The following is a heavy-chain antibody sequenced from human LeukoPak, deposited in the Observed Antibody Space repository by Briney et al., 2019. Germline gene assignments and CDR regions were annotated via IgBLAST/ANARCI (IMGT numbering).Heavy chain of an antibody. CDR3: ARSSGYYYYFDY. J-gene: IGHJ4*02. CDR1: GFTFSSYA. D-gene: IGHD3-22*01. V-gene: IGHV3-30-3*01. CDR2: ISYDGSNK. Sequence: GGSLRLSCAASGFTFSSYAMHWVRHAPGKGLEWVAVISYDGSNKYYADSVKGRFTISRDNSKNTLYLQRNSLRAEDTAVYDCARSSGYYYYFDYWGQGTLVTVSS.